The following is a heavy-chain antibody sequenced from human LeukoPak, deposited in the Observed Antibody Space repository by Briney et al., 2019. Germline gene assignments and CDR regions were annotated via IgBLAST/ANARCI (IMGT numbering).Heavy chain of an antibody. CDR2: ISYDGSNK. CDR1: GFTFSNYA. Sequence: GGSLRLSCAASGFTFSNYAMHWVRQAPGKGLEWVAVISYDGSNKYYADSVKGRFTISRDNSKNTLYLQMNSLRAEDTAIYYCVRAGIYYTSYWYFDLWGRGTLVTVSS. D-gene: IGHD1-26*01. V-gene: IGHV3-30-3*01. CDR3: VRAGIYYTSYWYFDL. J-gene: IGHJ2*01.